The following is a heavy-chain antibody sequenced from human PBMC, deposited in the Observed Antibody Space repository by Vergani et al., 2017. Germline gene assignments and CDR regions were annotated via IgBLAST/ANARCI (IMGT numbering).Heavy chain of an antibody. CDR2: ISPGASTV. V-gene: IGHV3-11*04. D-gene: IGHD1-1*01. J-gene: IGHJ6*02. CDR1: GFKFSDHY. CDR3: AKNPGISTTRHYYAMDV. Sequence: LEESGGGSGKPGGSLRLSCAASGFKFSDHYMSWIRQAPGKGLEWGSHISPGASTVSYTDSVTGRFTVSRDNDNNSLTLDMTTLRVEDTAVYSCAKNPGISTTRHYYAMDVWGQGTTVTVSS.